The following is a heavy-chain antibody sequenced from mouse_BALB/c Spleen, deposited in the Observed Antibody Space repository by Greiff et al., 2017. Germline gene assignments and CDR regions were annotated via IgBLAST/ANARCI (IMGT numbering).Heavy chain of an antibody. J-gene: IGHJ3*01. CDR3: ARGLRYPFAY. CDR1: GYTFTSYW. Sequence: QVQLKQSGAELARPGASVKLSCKASGYTFTSYWMQWVKQRPGQGLEWIGAIYPGDGDTRYTQKFKGKATLTADKSSSTAYMQLSSLASEDSAVYYCARGLRYPFAYWGQGTLVTVSA. CDR2: IYPGDGDT. D-gene: IGHD1-1*01. V-gene: IGHV1-87*01.